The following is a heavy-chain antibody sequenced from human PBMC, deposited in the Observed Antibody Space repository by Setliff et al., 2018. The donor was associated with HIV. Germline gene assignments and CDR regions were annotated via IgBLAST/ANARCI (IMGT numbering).Heavy chain of an antibody. CDR1: GFIFSSYA. CDR3: ARERFWSGYYNSKLGYNWFDP. J-gene: IGHJ5*02. Sequence: PGGSLRLSCAASGFIFSSYAMNWVRQAPGKGLEWVSAISGSGGRTYYADSVKDRFTISRDNSRNTLFLQMNSLRPEDTAIYYCARERFWSGYYNSKLGYNWFDPWGQGTLVTAPQ. D-gene: IGHD3-3*01. V-gene: IGHV3-23*01. CDR2: ISGSGGRT.